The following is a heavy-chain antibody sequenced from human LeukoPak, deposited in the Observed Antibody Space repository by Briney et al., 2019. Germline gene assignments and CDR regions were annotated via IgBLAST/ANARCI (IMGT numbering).Heavy chain of an antibody. CDR1: GGTFSSYA. J-gene: IGHJ5*02. D-gene: IGHD1-1*01. Sequence: SVKVSCKASGGTFSSYAISWVRQAPGQGLEWMGGIIPIFGTANYAQKFQGRVTITADESTSTAYMELSSLRSEDTAVYYCARGLLRTAQFDPWGQGTLVTVSS. V-gene: IGHV1-69*01. CDR3: ARGLLRTAQFDP. CDR2: IIPIFGTA.